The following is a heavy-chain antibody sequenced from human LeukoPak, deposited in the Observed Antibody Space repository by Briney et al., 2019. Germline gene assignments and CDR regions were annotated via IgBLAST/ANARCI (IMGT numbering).Heavy chain of an antibody. CDR1: GGSISSYY. CDR2: IYYSGST. CDR3: ARGGAITIFGVVIINWFDP. Sequence: PSETLPLTCTVSGGSISSYYWSWIRQPPGKGLEWIGYIYYSGSTNYNPSLKSRVTISVDTSKNQFSLKLSSVTAADTAVYYCARGGAITIFGVVIINWFDPWGQGTLVTVSS. V-gene: IGHV4-59*01. D-gene: IGHD3-3*01. J-gene: IGHJ5*02.